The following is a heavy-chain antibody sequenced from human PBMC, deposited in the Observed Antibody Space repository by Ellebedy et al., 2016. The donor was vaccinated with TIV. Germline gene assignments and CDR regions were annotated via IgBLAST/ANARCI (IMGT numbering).Heavy chain of an antibody. CDR1: GYTFTNYG. V-gene: IGHV1-18*04. Sequence: AASVKASCKASGYTFTNYGITWVRQAPGQGLEWMGWISAHNGNTIYAQKFQGRVTMTTDTPTSTAYMEIRSLRSDDTAQFYCTRDWPYYDSGTVKGWFYAWGQGTLVTVSS. CDR2: ISAHNGNT. CDR3: TRDWPYYDSGTVKGWFYA. D-gene: IGHD3-16*01. J-gene: IGHJ5*02.